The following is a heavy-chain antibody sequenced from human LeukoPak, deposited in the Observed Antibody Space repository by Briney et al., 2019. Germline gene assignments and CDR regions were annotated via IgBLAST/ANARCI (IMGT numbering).Heavy chain of an antibody. D-gene: IGHD1-1*01. CDR2: MNPNSGNT. CDR1: GYTFTSYY. CDR3: ERSGTRYGMDV. J-gene: IGHJ6*02. Sequence: GASVKVSCKASGYTFTSYYINWVRQATGQGLEWMGWMNPNSGNTGYAQKFQGRVTMTRNTSISTAYMELSSLRSEDTAVYYCERSGTRYGMDVWGQGTTVTVSS. V-gene: IGHV1-8*01.